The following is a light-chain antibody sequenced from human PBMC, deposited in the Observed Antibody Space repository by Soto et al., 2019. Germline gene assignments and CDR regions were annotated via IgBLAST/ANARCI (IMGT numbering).Light chain of an antibody. CDR3: CSYAGSYTYV. J-gene: IGLJ1*01. Sequence: QSALTQPRSVSGSPGQSVTISCTGTSSDVGGYNYVSWYQQYPGKAPKLMIYDVSKWPSGVPHRFSGSKSGNTASLTISGLQAEDEADYYCCSYAGSYTYVFGTGTKVTVL. CDR2: DVS. CDR1: SSDVGGYNY. V-gene: IGLV2-11*01.